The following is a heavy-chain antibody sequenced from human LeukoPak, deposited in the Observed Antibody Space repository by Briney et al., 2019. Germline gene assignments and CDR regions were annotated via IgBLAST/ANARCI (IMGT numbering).Heavy chain of an antibody. V-gene: IGHV3-48*01. CDR3: ARRGNYSYYHMDV. Sequence: GGSLRLSCAASGFTFSSYSMNWVRQTPEKGLEWVSYISSGSSNKYYADSVKGRFTISRDNAKNSLFLQMNSLRVEDTAVYYCARRGNYSYYHMDVWGKGTTVTVSS. CDR2: ISSGSSNK. CDR1: GFTFSSYS. J-gene: IGHJ6*03.